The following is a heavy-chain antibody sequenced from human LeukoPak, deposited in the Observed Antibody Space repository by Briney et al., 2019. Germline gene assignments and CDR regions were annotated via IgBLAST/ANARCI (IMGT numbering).Heavy chain of an antibody. D-gene: IGHD6-6*01. V-gene: IGHV4-38-2*02. CDR2: IYHSGST. CDR1: GYSISSGYY. Sequence: SETLSLTCTVSGYSISSGYYWGWIRQPPGKGLEWIGSIYHSGSTYYNPSLKSRVTISVDTSKNQFSLKLSSVTAADTAVYYCARVSRSSSSHYSVYWGQGTLVTVSS. J-gene: IGHJ4*02. CDR3: ARVSRSSSSHYSVY.